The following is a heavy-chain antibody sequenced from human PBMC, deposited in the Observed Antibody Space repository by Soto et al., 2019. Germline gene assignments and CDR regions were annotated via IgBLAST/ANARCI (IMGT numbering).Heavy chain of an antibody. Sequence: EVQLVESGGGLVQPGGSLRLSCAASGFTFSNAWMNWVRQAPGKGLEWVGRIKSKTDGGTTDYAAPVKGRFTISRDDSKNTLYLQMNSLKTEDTAVYYCTKEDIVVVPAAEDYYYGMDVWGQGTTVTVSS. CDR1: GFTFSNAW. V-gene: IGHV3-15*07. CDR2: IKSKTDGGTT. D-gene: IGHD2-2*01. J-gene: IGHJ6*02. CDR3: TKEDIVVVPAAEDYYYGMDV.